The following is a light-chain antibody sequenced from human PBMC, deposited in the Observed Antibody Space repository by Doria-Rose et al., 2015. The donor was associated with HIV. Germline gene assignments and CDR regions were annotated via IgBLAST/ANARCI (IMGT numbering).Light chain of an antibody. Sequence: EIVLTQSPGTLSLSPGARATLSCRASQSFSSTYLAWYQQKPGQAPSLLIYDGSTRATGIPGRFSASGSGTDFTLTINRLEPEDFALYYCHQYGTSWTFGQGTKVEI. V-gene: IGKV3-20*01. CDR1: QSFSSTY. CDR3: HQYGTSWT. J-gene: IGKJ1*01. CDR2: DGS.